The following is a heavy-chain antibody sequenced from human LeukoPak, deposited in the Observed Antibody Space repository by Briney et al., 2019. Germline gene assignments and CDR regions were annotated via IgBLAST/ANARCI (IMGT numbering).Heavy chain of an antibody. J-gene: IGHJ3*02. CDR3: ARDMPRFLEWFGGAFDI. CDR2: IKQDGSEK. CDR1: GFTFSSYW. D-gene: IGHD3-3*01. Sequence: GGSLRLSCAASGFTFSSYWMSWVRQAPGKGLEWVANIKQDGSEKYYVDSVKGRFTISRDNAKNSLYLQMNSLRAEDTAVYYCARDMPRFLEWFGGAFDIWGQGTMVTVSS. V-gene: IGHV3-7*03.